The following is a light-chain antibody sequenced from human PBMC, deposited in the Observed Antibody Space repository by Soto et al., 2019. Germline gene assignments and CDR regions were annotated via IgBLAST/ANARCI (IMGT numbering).Light chain of an antibody. Sequence: QSALTQPASVSGSPGQSITISCSGTRSDIGSYNYVAWYQQFPGKTPKILIYGVSNRPSGVSSRFSGSKSGNTASLTISGLQAEDEADYYCQSYDSSLSGVVFGGGTKLTVL. V-gene: IGLV2-14*01. CDR2: GVS. CDR1: RSDIGSYNY. J-gene: IGLJ2*01. CDR3: QSYDSSLSGVV.